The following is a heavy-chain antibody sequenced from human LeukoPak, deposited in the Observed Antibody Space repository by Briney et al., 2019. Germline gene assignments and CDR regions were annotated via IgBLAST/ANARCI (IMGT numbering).Heavy chain of an antibody. Sequence: SETLYLTCAVSGGSISSGGYSGSWIRQPPGKGLEWIGYIYYSGSTYYNPSLKSRVTISVDRSKKQFSLKLSSVTAADTAVYYCARGQTVVDAFDIWGQGTMVTVSS. CDR2: IYYSGST. D-gene: IGHD4-23*01. J-gene: IGHJ3*02. CDR1: GGSISSGGYS. CDR3: ARGQTVVDAFDI. V-gene: IGHV4-30-2*01.